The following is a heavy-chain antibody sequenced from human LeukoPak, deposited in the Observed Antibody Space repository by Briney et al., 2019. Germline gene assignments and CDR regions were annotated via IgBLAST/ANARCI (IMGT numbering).Heavy chain of an antibody. CDR3: ARDNPGIGYYGSGSRHTYYYYGMDV. Sequence: GASVKVSCKASGGTFSSYAISWVRQAPGQGLEWMGRIIPILGIANYAQKFQGRVTITADKSTSTAYMELSSLRSEDTAVYYCARDNPGIGYYGSGSRHTYYYYGMDVWGQGTTVTVSS. CDR1: GGTFSSYA. J-gene: IGHJ6*02. D-gene: IGHD3-10*01. CDR2: IIPILGIA. V-gene: IGHV1-69*04.